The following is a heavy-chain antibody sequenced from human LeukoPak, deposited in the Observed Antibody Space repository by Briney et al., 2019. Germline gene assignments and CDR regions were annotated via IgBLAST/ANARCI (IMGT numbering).Heavy chain of an antibody. CDR2: INAGNGNT. CDR1: GYTFTSYA. V-gene: IGHV1-3*01. CDR3: AREVPYDSSRYYQPFDY. D-gene: IGHD3-22*01. J-gene: IGHJ4*02. Sequence: ASVKVSCKASGYTFTSYAMHWVRQPPGQRLEWMGWINAGNGNTKYSQEFQGRVTITRDTSTSTAYMELRSLRSDDTAVYYCAREVPYDSSRYYQPFDYWGQGPLVTVSS.